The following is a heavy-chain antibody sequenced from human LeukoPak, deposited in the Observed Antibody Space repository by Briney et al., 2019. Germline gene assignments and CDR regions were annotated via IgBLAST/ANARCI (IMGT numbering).Heavy chain of an antibody. CDR3: ARGGMATLFDY. D-gene: IGHD5-24*01. J-gene: IGHJ4*02. CDR2: IYSGGST. Sequence: GGSLRLSCAASGFTVSSNYMSWVRQAPGKRLEWVSVIYSGGSTYYADSVKGRFTISRDSSKNTLYLQMNSLRTEDTAVFYCARGGMATLFDYWGQGTLVTVSS. V-gene: IGHV3-66*02. CDR1: GFTVSSNY.